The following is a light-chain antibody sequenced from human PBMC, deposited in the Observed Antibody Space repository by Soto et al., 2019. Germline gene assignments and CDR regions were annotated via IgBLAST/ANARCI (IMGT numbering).Light chain of an antibody. Sequence: DIQMTQSPSTLSASVIDRVTITCRASQTISSWLAWFQQRPGRAPKFLIYKASSLKNGVPLRFSGSGSGTQFTLTNSSLQPDDFATYYCQQYNSYPWTFGQGTKVDIK. CDR1: QTISSW. J-gene: IGKJ1*01. CDR2: KAS. CDR3: QQYNSYPWT. V-gene: IGKV1-5*03.